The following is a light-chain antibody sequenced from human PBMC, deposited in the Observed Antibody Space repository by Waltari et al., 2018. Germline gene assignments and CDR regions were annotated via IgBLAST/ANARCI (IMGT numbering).Light chain of an antibody. V-gene: IGKV3-11*01. J-gene: IGKJ4*02. CDR3: QQRSNWPPG. CDR1: QSISNY. Sequence: EIVLTQSPATLSLSPGERATLSFRASQSISNYLAWYQHKPGQAPRLLIYNTSNRATGIPARFSGSGSGTDFTLTISSLEPEDFAVYYCQQRSNWPPGFGGGTKVEIK. CDR2: NTS.